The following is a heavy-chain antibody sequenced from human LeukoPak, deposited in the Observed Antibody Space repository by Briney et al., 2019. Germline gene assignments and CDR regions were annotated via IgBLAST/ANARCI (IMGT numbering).Heavy chain of an antibody. CDR3: ASHHPPNYSSGWYPNFDY. D-gene: IGHD6-19*01. CDR2: IYTSGST. Sequence: PSQTLSLTCTVSGGSISSGSYYWSWIRQPAGKGLEWIGRIYTSGSTNYNPSLQSRVIISVDTSKNQFSLKLSSVTAADTAVYYCASHHPPNYSSGWYPNFDYWGQGTLVTVSS. CDR1: GGSISSGSYY. J-gene: IGHJ4*02. V-gene: IGHV4-61*02.